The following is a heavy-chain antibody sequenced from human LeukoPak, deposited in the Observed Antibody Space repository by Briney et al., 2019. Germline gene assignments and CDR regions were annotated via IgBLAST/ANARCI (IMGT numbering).Heavy chain of an antibody. CDR1: GYSFTSYW. V-gene: IGHV5-51*01. CDR2: IYPGDSDT. J-gene: IGHJ4*02. D-gene: IGHD3-3*01. CDR3: ARAKAIFGVLDY. Sequence: GESLQISCQGSGYSFTSYWVGWVRQMPGKGLEWMGIIYPGDSDTRYSPSFQGQVTISADKSISTAYLQWSSLKASDTAMYYCARAKAIFGVLDYWGQGTLVTVSS.